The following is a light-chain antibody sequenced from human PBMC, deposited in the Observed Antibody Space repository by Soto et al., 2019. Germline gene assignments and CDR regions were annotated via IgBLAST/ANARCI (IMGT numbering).Light chain of an antibody. J-gene: IGKJ1*01. V-gene: IGKV1-39*01. CDR2: AAS. CDR1: QSISSY. Sequence: DIEMTQSPSSLSASVGDRVTITCRASQSISSYLNWYQHKPGKAPKLLIHAASSLQSGVPSRFSGSGSGTDFTLTISSLQPEDFATYYCQKTYSSSWTFGQGTKVEIK. CDR3: QKTYSSSWT.